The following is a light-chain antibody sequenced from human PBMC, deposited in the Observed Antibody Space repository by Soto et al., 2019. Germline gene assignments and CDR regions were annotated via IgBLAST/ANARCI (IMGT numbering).Light chain of an antibody. CDR2: AAS. J-gene: IGKJ3*01. Sequence: DIQMTQSPSSLSASVGDRVTITCRASQSISSYLNWYQHKPGKAPKLLIYAASSLQSGVPSRFSGSGSGTDFALTISSLQPEDFATYYCQQSYSTPDFGPGTKGISN. V-gene: IGKV1-39*01. CDR3: QQSYSTPD. CDR1: QSISSY.